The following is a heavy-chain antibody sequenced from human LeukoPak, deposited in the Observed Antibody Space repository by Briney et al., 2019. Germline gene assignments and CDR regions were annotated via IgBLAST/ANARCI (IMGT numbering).Heavy chain of an antibody. CDR3: ARVQVSCGGDCYLVDAFDI. J-gene: IGHJ3*02. V-gene: IGHV3-48*03. CDR1: GFTFSSYE. D-gene: IGHD2-21*02. CDR2: IFNSGSTI. Sequence: GGPLRLSCAASGFTFSSYEMNWVRQAPGKGLEWVSYIFNSGSTIYYADSVKGLFTISRDNAKNSLYLQMNSLRAEDTAVYYCARVQVSCGGDCYLVDAFDIWGQGTMVSVST.